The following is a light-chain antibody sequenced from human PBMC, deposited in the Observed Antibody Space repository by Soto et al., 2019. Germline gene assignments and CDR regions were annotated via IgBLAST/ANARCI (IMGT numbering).Light chain of an antibody. CDR1: QSVSSSY. J-gene: IGKJ3*01. CDR2: GAS. Sequence: EIVLTQSPGTLSLSPGERATLSCRASQSVSSSYLAWYQQKPGQAPRLLIYGASSRATGIPDRFSGSWSGTAFTLTISRLEPEDFAVYYCHQYGSSPRFTFGPGTKVDIK. V-gene: IGKV3-20*01. CDR3: HQYGSSPRFT.